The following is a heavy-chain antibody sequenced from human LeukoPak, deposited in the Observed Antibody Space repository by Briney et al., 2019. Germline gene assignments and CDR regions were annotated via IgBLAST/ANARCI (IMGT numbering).Heavy chain of an antibody. J-gene: IGHJ5*02. Sequence: SETLSLTCTVSGGSISSYYWSWIRQPAGKGLEWIGRIYTSGSTNYNPSLKSRVTMSVDTSKNQFSLKLSSVTAADTAVYYCAKTMGELRYNWFDPWGQGTLVTVSS. CDR1: GGSISSYY. CDR2: IYTSGST. V-gene: IGHV4-4*07. D-gene: IGHD3-16*01. CDR3: AKTMGELRYNWFDP.